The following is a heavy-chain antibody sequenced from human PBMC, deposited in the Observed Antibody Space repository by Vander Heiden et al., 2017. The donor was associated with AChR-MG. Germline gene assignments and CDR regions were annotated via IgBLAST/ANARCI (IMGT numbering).Heavy chain of an antibody. CDR3: AKDRPTVTNVAVDI. D-gene: IGHD4-17*01. V-gene: IGHV3-23*01. CDR2: ISGIGGST. CDR1: GFPFSTYA. Sequence: EVQLLESGGGLVQPGGSLRLSCAASGFPFSTYAMSWVRQAPGKGLEWVSGISGIGGSTYYADSVKGRFTISRDNSKNILYMQMNSLRVEDTAVYYCAKDRPTVTNVAVDIWGQGTMVTVSS. J-gene: IGHJ3*02.